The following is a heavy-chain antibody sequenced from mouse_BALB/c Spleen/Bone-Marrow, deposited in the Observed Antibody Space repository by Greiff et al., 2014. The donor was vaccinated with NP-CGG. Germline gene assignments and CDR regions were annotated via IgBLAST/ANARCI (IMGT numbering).Heavy chain of an antibody. J-gene: IGHJ2*01. Sequence: EVQVVESGGGLVQPGGSLRLSCATSGFTFTDYYMSWVRKPQGKQLEWLGFIRNKANGYTTEYSASVKGRFTISRDNSQSILYLQMNTLRAEDSATYYCARDRGLLRFDYWGQGTTLTVSS. CDR1: GFTFTDYY. V-gene: IGHV7-3*02. D-gene: IGHD2-3*01. CDR3: ARDRGLLRFDY. CDR2: IRNKANGYTT.